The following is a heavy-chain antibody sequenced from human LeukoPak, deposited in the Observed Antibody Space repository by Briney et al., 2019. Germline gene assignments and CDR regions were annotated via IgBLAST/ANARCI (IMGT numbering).Heavy chain of an antibody. CDR2: IYYSGST. CDR1: GGSISGGGYY. D-gene: IGHD4-17*01. Sequence: SQTLSLTCTVSGGSISGGGYYWSWIRQHPGKGLEWIGYIYYSGSTYYNPSLKSRVTVSVDTSKNQFSLKLSSVTAADTAVYYCARGTVTGFDYWGQGTLVTVSS. V-gene: IGHV4-31*03. CDR3: ARGTVTGFDY. J-gene: IGHJ4*02.